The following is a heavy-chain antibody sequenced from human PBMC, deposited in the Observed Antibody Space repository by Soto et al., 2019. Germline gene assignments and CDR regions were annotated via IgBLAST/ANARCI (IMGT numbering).Heavy chain of an antibody. CDR2: IGAAGDT. D-gene: IGHD2-21*01. Sequence: GGSLRLSCAASGFIFSSYDIQWVRQGIGKGPEWVAAIGAAGDTYYSDSVKGRFTVSRENAKNSVYLQMNSLRAGDTAVYYCARKLPTYGMDVWGQGTTVTVSS. V-gene: IGHV3-13*01. J-gene: IGHJ6*02. CDR1: GFIFSSYD. CDR3: ARKLPTYGMDV.